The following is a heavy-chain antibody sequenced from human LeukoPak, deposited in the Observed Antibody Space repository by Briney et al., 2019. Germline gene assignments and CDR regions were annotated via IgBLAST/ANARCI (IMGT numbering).Heavy chain of an antibody. J-gene: IGHJ4*02. CDR3: AKDRTPLDYYDSSGYFDY. Sequence: GGSLRLSCAASGFTFSSYAMSWVRQAPGKGLEWVSAISGSGGSTYYADSVKGRFTISRDNSKNTLYLQMNSLRAEDTAVYYCAKDRTPLDYYDSSGYFDYWGQGTLVTVSS. CDR1: GFTFSSYA. V-gene: IGHV3-23*01. D-gene: IGHD3-22*01. CDR2: ISGSGGST.